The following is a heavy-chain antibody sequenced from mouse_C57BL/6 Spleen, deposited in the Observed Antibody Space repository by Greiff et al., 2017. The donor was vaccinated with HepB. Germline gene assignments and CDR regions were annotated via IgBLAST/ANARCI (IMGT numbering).Heavy chain of an antibody. D-gene: IGHD2-2*01. CDR1: GFTFSSYT. V-gene: IGHV5-9*01. Sequence: EVLLVESGGGLVKPGGSLILSCAASGFTFSSYTMSWVRQTPEKRLEWVATISGGGGNTYYPDSVKGRFTISRDNAKNTLYLQMSRLRSEDTALYYCASEGDYGYFYYFDYWGQGTTLTVSS. CDR2: ISGGGGNT. J-gene: IGHJ2*01. CDR3: ASEGDYGYFYYFDY.